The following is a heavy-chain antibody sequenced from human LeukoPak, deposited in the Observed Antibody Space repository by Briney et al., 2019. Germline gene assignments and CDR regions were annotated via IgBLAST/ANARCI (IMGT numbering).Heavy chain of an antibody. J-gene: IGHJ4*02. CDR1: GGSISSGSYY. Sequence: SQTLSLTCTVSGGSISSGSYYWSWIRQPAGKGLEWIGRIYTSGSTNYNPSLKSRATISVDTSKNQFSLKLSSVTAADTAVYYCARDGDCSSTSCYIFDYWGQGTLVTVSS. CDR3: ARDGDCSSTSCYIFDY. CDR2: IYTSGST. V-gene: IGHV4-61*02. D-gene: IGHD2-2*02.